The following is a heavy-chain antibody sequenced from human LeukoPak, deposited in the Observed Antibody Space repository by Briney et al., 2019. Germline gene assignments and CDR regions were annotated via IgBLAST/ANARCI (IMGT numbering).Heavy chain of an antibody. J-gene: IGHJ5*02. CDR1: GGSISSYY. CDR3: ASITNPYVP. V-gene: IGHV4-59*01. CDR2: IYYSGST. D-gene: IGHD3-10*01. Sequence: SETLSLTCTVSGGSISSYYWSWIRQPPGKGLEWIGYIYYSGSTNYNPSLKSRVTISVDTSKNQFSLKLSSVTAADTAVYYCASITNPYVPWGPGNLVTVSS.